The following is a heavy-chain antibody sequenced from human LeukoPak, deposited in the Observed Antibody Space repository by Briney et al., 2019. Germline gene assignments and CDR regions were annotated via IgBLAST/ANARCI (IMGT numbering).Heavy chain of an antibody. CDR3: ARDFGALGKGWYGDY. Sequence: GGSLRLSCAASGFTFSSYSMNWVRQAPGKGLEWVSSISSSSSYIYYADSVKGRFTISRDNAKNSLYLQMNSLRAEDTAVYYCARDFGALGKGWYGDYWGHGALVTVSS. CDR2: ISSSSSYI. D-gene: IGHD6-19*01. V-gene: IGHV3-21*01. CDR1: GFTFSSYS. J-gene: IGHJ4*01.